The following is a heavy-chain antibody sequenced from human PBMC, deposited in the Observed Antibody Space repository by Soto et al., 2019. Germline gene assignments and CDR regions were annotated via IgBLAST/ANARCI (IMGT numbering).Heavy chain of an antibody. J-gene: IGHJ4*02. CDR2: ISAYNGNT. V-gene: IGHV1-18*01. CDR1: GYAFTSYG. Sequence: ASVKVSCKAFGYAFTSYGISWVRQAPGQGLEWMGWISAYNGNTNYAQKLQGRVTMTTDTSTSTAYMELRSLSSADTAVYYCARELEEIVVVPAYWGQGTLVTVSS. D-gene: IGHD3-22*01. CDR3: ARELEEIVVVPAY.